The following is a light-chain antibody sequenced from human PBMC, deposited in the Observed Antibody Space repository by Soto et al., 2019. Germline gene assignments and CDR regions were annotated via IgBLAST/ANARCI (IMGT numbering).Light chain of an antibody. CDR2: EAS. J-gene: IGKJ1*01. CDR3: QHYSSYPLT. CDR1: QTISSW. V-gene: IGKV1-5*03. Sequence: DIQLTQSPSTLSVSLRDRVTISCRASQTISSWLAWYQQRPGRAPKFFIYEASSLTNGVPLRFSGGGSGTQFTLTNSSLQPDDFATYYCQHYSSYPLTFGQGTKVDIK.